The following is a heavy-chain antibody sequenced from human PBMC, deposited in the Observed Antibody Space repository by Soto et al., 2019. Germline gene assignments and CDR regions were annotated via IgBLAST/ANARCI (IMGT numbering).Heavy chain of an antibody. J-gene: IGHJ6*02. CDR2: ISSSSSTI. CDR3: AREGGGKYNWNYGDYYGMDV. V-gene: IGHV3-48*02. D-gene: IGHD1-7*01. CDR1: GFTFSDYW. Sequence: EAPLVQSGGGLVQPGGSMRLSCAASGFTFSDYWMHWVRQAPGKGLVWVSYISSSSSTIYYADSVKGRFTISRDNAKNSLYLQMNSLRDEDTAVYYCAREGGGKYNWNYGDYYGMDVWGQGTTVTVSS.